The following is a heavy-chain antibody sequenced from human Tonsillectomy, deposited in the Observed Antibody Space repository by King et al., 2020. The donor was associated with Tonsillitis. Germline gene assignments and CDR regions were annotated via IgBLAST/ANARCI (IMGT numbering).Heavy chain of an antibody. CDR2: ISSTSKYI. J-gene: IGHJ4*02. V-gene: IGHV3-21*01. Sequence: QLVQSGGGLVKPGGSLRLSCTASGFSFSSYAMNWGRQAPGKGLEWVSSISSTSKYIFYADSVKGRFTISRDNAKNSLFLQMSGLRAGDTAVYYCARDVLGGFDYWGQGTLVPVSS. CDR1: GFSFSSYA. D-gene: IGHD3-16*01. CDR3: ARDVLGGFDY.